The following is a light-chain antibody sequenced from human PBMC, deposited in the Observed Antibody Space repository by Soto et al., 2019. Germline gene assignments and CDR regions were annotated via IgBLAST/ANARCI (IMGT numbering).Light chain of an antibody. CDR2: GAS. CDR3: QQYVSSVT. Sequence: EIVLTQSPGSLSLSPGERGTLSCRASQSVDSSFFAWYQQKPDQAPRLLIYGASNRATDIPDRFSGRGSGTDFTLTISRLEPEDFAVYYCQQYVSSVTFGQGTKVESK. CDR1: QSVDSSF. J-gene: IGKJ1*01. V-gene: IGKV3-20*01.